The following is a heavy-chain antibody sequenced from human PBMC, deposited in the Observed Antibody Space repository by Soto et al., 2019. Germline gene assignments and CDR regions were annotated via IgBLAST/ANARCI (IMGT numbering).Heavy chain of an antibody. J-gene: IGHJ6*02. CDR2: IKSKTDGGTT. Sequence: GGSLRLSCAASGFTFSNAWMSWVRQAPGKGLEWVGRIKSKTDGGTTDYAAPVKGRFTISGDDSKNTLYLQMNSLKTEDTAVYYCTTSCGATVYYYGMDVRGQGTTVTVSS. CDR1: GFTFSNAW. D-gene: IGHD4-17*01. CDR3: TTSCGATVYYYGMDV. V-gene: IGHV3-15*01.